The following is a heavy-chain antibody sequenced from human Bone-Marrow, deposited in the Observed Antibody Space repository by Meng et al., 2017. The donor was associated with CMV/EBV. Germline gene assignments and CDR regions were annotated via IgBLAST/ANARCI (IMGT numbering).Heavy chain of an antibody. D-gene: IGHD3-3*01. V-gene: IGHV3-7*01. J-gene: IGHJ4*02. Sequence: ETLSLTCAASGFTFSSYWMSWVRQAPGKGLEWVANIKQDGSEKYYVDSVKGRFTISRDNAKNSLYLQMNSLRAEDTAVYYCARDRCDFWSGYFCYWGQGTLVTVSS. CDR3: ARDRCDFWSGYFCY. CDR2: IKQDGSEK. CDR1: GFTFSSYW.